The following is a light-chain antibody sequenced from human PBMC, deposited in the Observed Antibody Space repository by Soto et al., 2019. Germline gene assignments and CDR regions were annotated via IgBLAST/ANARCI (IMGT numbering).Light chain of an antibody. Sequence: QSALTQPASVSGSPGQSITISCTGTSSDVGGYNYVSWYQQHPGKAPKLIIYEVSNRPSGVSHRFSGSKSGNTASLTISGLQAEDEADYYCSSYTSSYTYVFGSGTEVTVL. CDR2: EVS. V-gene: IGLV2-14*01. J-gene: IGLJ1*01. CDR1: SSDVGGYNY. CDR3: SSYTSSYTYV.